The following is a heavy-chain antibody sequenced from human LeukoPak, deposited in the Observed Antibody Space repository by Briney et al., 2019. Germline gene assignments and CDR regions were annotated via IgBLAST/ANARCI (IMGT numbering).Heavy chain of an antibody. CDR3: ARDWFGDWLDGDARNGWFDP. D-gene: IGHD3-10*01. CDR1: GYTFTSYG. CDR2: ISAYNGNT. Sequence: AASVKVSCKASGYTFTSYGISWVRQAPGQGLEWMGWISAYNGNTNYAQKLQGRVTMTTDTSTSTAYMELRSLRSDDTAVYYCARDWFGDWLDGDARNGWFDPWGQGTLVTVSS. V-gene: IGHV1-18*01. J-gene: IGHJ5*02.